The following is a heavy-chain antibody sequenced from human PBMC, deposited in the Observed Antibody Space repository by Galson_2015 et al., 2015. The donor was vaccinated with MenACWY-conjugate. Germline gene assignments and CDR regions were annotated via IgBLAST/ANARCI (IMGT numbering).Heavy chain of an antibody. CDR1: GFTFSSYA. CDR2: IAATSGRI. D-gene: IGHD3-22*01. J-gene: IGHJ4*02. CDR3: AGDYDGSGYKFDY. Sequence: SLRLSCAASGFTFSSYAMDWVRQAPGKGLEWVSYIAATSGRIYYGDSVKGRFTVSRDNAKNSLFLQMNSLRADDTAVYYCAGDYDGSGYKFDYWGQGTLVTVSS. V-gene: IGHV3-48*04.